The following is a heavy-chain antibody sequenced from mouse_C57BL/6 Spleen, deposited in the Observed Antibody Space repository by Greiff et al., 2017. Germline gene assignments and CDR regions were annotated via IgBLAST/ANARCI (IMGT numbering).Heavy chain of an antibody. J-gene: IGHJ1*03. CDR2: IRSKSNNYAT. V-gene: IGHV10-1*01. CDR3: VRFMMGYFDV. D-gene: IGHD2-3*01. CDR1: GFSFNTYA. Sequence: EVKLVESGGGLVQPKGSLKLSCAASGFSFNTYAMNWVRQAPGKGLEWVARIRSKSNNYATYYADSVKDRFTISRDDSESMLYLQMNNLKTEDTAMYYCVRFMMGYFDVWGTGTTVTVSS.